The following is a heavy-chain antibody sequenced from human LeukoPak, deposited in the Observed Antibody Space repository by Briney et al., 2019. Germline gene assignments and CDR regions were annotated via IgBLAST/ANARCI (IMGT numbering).Heavy chain of an antibody. Sequence: GGSLRLSCAASGFTFSTYGMHWVRQAPGKGLEWVSYISSSSSTIYYADSVKGRFTISRDNAKNSLYLQMNSLRAEDTAVYYCAKERRITIFGVVTLLYYYYYMDVWGKGTTVTVSS. J-gene: IGHJ6*03. CDR3: AKERRITIFGVVTLLYYYYYMDV. CDR2: ISSSSSTI. V-gene: IGHV3-48*01. CDR1: GFTFSTYG. D-gene: IGHD3-3*01.